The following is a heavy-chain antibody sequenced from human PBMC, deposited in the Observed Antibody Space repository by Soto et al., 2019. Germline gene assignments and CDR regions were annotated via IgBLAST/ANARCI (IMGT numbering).Heavy chain of an antibody. CDR3: ASGHSSGWSFDY. D-gene: IGHD6-19*01. V-gene: IGHV4-59*01. CDR2: IYYSGST. CDR1: GGSISSYY. Sequence: SETLSLTCTVSGGSISSYYWSWIRQPPGKGLEWIGYIYYSGSTNYNPSLKSRVTISVGTSKNQFSLKLSSVTAADTAVYYCASGHSSGWSFDYWGQGTLVTVSS. J-gene: IGHJ4*02.